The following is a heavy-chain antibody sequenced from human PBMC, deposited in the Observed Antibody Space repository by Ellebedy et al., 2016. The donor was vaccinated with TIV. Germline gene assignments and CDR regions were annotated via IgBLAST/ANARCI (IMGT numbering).Heavy chain of an antibody. V-gene: IGHV4-31*03. CDR2: GST. D-gene: IGHD1-26*01. J-gene: IGHJ3*02. CDR1: GTSISRGGFY. CDR3: SRDFAHCTSLSYAWGGVFDM. Sequence: MPSETLSLTCSVSGTSISRGGFYWNWFRQHPGKGLEWIGGSTYQNPSLKSRVTISVDTSKNQFSLKLNSLTAADTAMYFCSRDFAHCTSLSYAWGGVFDMWGLGKMVTVSS.